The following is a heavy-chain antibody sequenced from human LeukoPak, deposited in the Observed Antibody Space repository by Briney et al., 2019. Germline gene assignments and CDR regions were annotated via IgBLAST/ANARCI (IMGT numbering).Heavy chain of an antibody. J-gene: IGHJ3*02. CDR3: AKDLSWQWLVNGNAFDI. CDR1: GFTFSSYS. Sequence: PGGSLRLSCAASGFTFSSYSMNWVRQAPGKGLEWVSAISGSGGSTYYADSVKGRFTISRDNSKNTLYLQMNSLRAEDTAVYYCAKDLSWQWLVNGNAFDIWGQGTMVTVSS. V-gene: IGHV3-23*01. D-gene: IGHD6-19*01. CDR2: ISGSGGST.